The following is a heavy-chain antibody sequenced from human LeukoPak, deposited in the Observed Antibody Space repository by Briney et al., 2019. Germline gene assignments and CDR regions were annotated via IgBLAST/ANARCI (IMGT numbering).Heavy chain of an antibody. V-gene: IGHV4-4*07. J-gene: IGHJ6*02. CDR1: GGSISSYF. Sequence: TSETLSLTCSVSGGSISSYFWSWIRQPAGKGLEWIGRIYPSGNTNYNPSLKSRVTMSVDTSKNQFSLELTSVAAADTAIYYCARDVGGSGGYYGMDLWGQGTTVTVSS. D-gene: IGHD3-10*01. CDR2: IYPSGNT. CDR3: ARDVGGSGGYYGMDL.